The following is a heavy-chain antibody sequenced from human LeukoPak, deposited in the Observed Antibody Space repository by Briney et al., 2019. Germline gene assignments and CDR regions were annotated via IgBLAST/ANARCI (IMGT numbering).Heavy chain of an antibody. V-gene: IGHV3-53*01. CDR2: IFGGGST. J-gene: IGHJ5*02. D-gene: IGHD1-14*01. Sequence: GGSLRLSCAASGFSVGSSVMSWVRQAPGKGLEWVSVIFGGGSTNYADSVKDRFTISRDNSKNTLYLQMNSLRAEDTAVYYCARVETGWFDPWGQGTLVTVSS. CDR1: GFSVGSSV. CDR3: ARVETGWFDP.